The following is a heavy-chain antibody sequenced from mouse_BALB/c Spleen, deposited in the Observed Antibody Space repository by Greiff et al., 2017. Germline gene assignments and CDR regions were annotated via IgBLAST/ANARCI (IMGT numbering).Heavy chain of an antibody. CDR3: ARIADGNYPLYAMDY. Sequence: ESGPGILQPSQTLSLTCSFSGFSLSTYGIGVGWIRQPSGKGLEWLAHIWWNDNKYYNTALKSRLTISKDTSNNQVFLKIASVDTADTATYYCARIADGNYPLYAMDYWGQGTSVTVSS. CDR2: IWWNDNK. J-gene: IGHJ4*01. D-gene: IGHD2-1*01. V-gene: IGHV8-11*01. CDR1: GFSLSTYGIG.